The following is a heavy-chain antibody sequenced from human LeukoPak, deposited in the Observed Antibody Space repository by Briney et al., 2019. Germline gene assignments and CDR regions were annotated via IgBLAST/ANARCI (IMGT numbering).Heavy chain of an antibody. CDR2: ISYDGSNK. CDR3: ARLEWPQDYYGMDV. V-gene: IGHV3-30-3*01. J-gene: IGHJ6*02. D-gene: IGHD3-3*01. Sequence: GGSLRLSCAASGFTFSSYAMHWVRQAPGKGLEWVAVISYDGSNKYCADSVKGRFTISRDNSKNTLYLQMNSLRAEDTAVYYCARLEWPQDYYGMDVWGQGTTVTVSS. CDR1: GFTFSSYA.